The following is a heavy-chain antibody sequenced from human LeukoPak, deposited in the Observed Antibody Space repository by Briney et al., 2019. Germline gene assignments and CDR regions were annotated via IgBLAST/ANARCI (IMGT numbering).Heavy chain of an antibody. Sequence: PGGSLRLSCAASGFTFSSYAMHWVRQAPGKGLEWVAVISYDGSNKYYADSVKGRFTISRDNSKNTLYLQMNSLRAEDTAVYCCARVTSLELQACDYWGQGTLVTVSS. CDR2: ISYDGSNK. CDR1: GFTFSSYA. J-gene: IGHJ4*02. D-gene: IGHD1-7*01. CDR3: ARVTSLELQACDY. V-gene: IGHV3-30-3*01.